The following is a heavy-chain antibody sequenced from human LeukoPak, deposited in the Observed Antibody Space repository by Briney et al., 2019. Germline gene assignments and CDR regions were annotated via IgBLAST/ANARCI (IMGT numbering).Heavy chain of an antibody. CDR3: ARVSYYGSGDYSRGSSRYFDY. J-gene: IGHJ4*02. Sequence: GGSLRLSCAVSGFTFSDYYMSWIRQAPGKGLEWVSYINSGSTYTNYADSVKGRFTISRDNAKNSLYLQMNSLSAEDTAIYYCARVSYYGSGDYSRGSSRYFDYWGQGILVNVSS. D-gene: IGHD3-10*01. V-gene: IGHV3-11*06. CDR2: INSGSTYT. CDR1: GFTFSDYY.